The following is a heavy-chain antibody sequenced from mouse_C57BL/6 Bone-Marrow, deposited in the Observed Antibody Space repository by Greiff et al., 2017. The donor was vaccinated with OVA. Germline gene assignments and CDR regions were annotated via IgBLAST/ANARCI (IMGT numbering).Heavy chain of an antibody. CDR3: AREGITTVPFAY. D-gene: IGHD1-1*01. CDR2: ISYDGSN. V-gene: IGHV3-6*01. CDR1: GYSITSGYY. Sequence: EVKLQQSGPGLVKPSQSLSLTCSVTGYSITSGYYWNWIRQFPGTKLEWMGYISYDGSNNYNPSLKNRISITRDTSKNQFFLKLNSVTTEDTATYYCAREGITTVPFAYWGQGTLVTVSA. J-gene: IGHJ3*01.